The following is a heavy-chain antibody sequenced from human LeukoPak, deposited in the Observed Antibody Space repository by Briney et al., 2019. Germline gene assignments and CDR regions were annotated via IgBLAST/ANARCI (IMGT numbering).Heavy chain of an antibody. Sequence: GGSLRLSCAASGFSFSSHGMSWVRQAPGKGLEWVSGIIGGAGGTYYADSVKGRFTISRDNAKNTLYLQMNSLRAEDTAVYYCAKDFASSGWPTYYFDYWGQGTLVTVSS. CDR3: AKDFASSGWPTYYFDY. D-gene: IGHD6-19*01. CDR2: IIGGAGGT. V-gene: IGHV3-23*01. CDR1: GFSFSSHG. J-gene: IGHJ4*02.